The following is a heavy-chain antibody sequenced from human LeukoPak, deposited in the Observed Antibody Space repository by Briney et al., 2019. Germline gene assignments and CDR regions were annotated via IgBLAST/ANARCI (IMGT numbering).Heavy chain of an antibody. CDR3: ARGLSGWELQEY. CDR2: IKQDGSEK. CDR1: GFTFSSYW. Sequence: GGSLRLSCAASGFTFSSYWMSWVRQAPGKGLEWVANIKQDGSEKYYVDSVKGRFTVSRDNAKNSLFLQMNSLRAEDTAVYYCARGLSGWELQEYWGQGTLVTVSS. D-gene: IGHD1-26*01. J-gene: IGHJ4*02. V-gene: IGHV3-7*01.